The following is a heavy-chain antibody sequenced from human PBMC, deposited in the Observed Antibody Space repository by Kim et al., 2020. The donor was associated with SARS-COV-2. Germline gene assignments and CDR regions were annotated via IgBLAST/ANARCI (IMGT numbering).Heavy chain of an antibody. CDR2: IIGSGDTT. Sequence: GGSLRLSCAASGLTFSSSSMSWVRQAPGKGLEWVSAIIGSGDTTYYADSVKGRFTISRDNSRNTLSLQMNSLRAEDTAVYYCAKMQGFFDYWGQGTLVTVSS. CDR3: AKMQGFFDY. J-gene: IGHJ4*02. V-gene: IGHV3-23*01. CDR1: GLTFSSSS.